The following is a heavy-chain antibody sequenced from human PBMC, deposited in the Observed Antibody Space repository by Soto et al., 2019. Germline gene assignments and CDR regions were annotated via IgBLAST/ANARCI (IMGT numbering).Heavy chain of an antibody. D-gene: IGHD5-18*01. V-gene: IGHV1-3*03. CDR2: INAGNGNT. Sequence: GASVKVSCKASGYTFTSYAIYWVRQAPGQRLEWMGWINAGNGNTKSYADSVKGRFTISRDNSKNTLYLEMDSLRAEDTAMYYCAKGLSVIQEWIIDGHWGQGTQVTVSS. CDR1: GYTFTSYA. J-gene: IGHJ4*02. CDR3: AKGLSVIQEWIIDGH.